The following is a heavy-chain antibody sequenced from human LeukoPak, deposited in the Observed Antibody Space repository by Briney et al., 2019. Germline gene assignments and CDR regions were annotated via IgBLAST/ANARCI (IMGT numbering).Heavy chain of an antibody. V-gene: IGHV1-46*01. CDR3: ARVGYCSSADCYRYFYGMDV. D-gene: IGHD2-2*02. J-gene: IGHJ6*02. CDR2: INPRGGTT. CDR1: GYTFINYY. Sequence: GASVKVSCKASGYTFINYYLHWGRQAPGQGFEWMGKINPRGGTTEYAQNFQGRVTMTRDTSTSTVYMELSSLRSDDTAVYYCARVGYCSSADCYRYFYGMDVWGQGTTVTVSS.